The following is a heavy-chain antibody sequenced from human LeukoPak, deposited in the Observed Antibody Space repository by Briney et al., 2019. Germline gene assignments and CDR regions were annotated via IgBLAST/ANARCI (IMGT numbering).Heavy chain of an antibody. Sequence: GGSLRLSCAASGFTFNSNYMSWVRQAPGKGLEWVSVIYSGGSTYYADAVKGRFTISRDNSKKTLYLQMNSLRAEDTAVYYCARTVRTPPYYFDYWGQGTLVTVSS. CDR1: GFTFNSNY. J-gene: IGHJ4*02. V-gene: IGHV3-66*01. CDR3: ARTVRTPPYYFDY. D-gene: IGHD4-17*01. CDR2: IYSGGST.